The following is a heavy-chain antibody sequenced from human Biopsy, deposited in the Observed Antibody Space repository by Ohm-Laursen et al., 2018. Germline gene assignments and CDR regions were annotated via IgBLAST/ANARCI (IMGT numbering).Heavy chain of an antibody. CDR2: ISDSGST. CDR1: GGSISSFY. V-gene: IGHV4-59*08. Sequence: GTLSLTSAVSGGSISSFYWTWIRQPPGQGPEWIGDISDSGSTNYKPSDKSRLIISVDTSKNHFSLNLSSVTAADTAVYYCARRGSGGRSFDHWGQGTLVTVSS. CDR3: ARRGSGGRSFDH. D-gene: IGHD2-15*01. J-gene: IGHJ4*02.